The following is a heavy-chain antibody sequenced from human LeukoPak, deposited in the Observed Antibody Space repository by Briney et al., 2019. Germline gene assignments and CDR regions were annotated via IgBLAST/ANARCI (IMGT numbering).Heavy chain of an antibody. D-gene: IGHD3-22*01. J-gene: IGHJ5*02. V-gene: IGHV4-59*01. CDR3: ARSPNYYDSSGYYLNWFDP. Sequence: SETLSLTCTVSGGSISSYYWSWIRQPPGKGLEWIGYIYYSGSTNYNPSLKSRVTISVDTSKNQFSLKLSSVTAADTAVYYCARSPNYYDSSGYYLNWFDPWGQGTLVTVAS. CDR1: GGSISSYY. CDR2: IYYSGST.